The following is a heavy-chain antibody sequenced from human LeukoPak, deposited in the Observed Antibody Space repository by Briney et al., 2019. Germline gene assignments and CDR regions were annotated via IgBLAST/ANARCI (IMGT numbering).Heavy chain of an antibody. Sequence: PGGSLRLSCAASGFTFSSYWMTWVRQAPGKGLEWVANIKEDGSQKFYLDSVKGRFTISRDNAKNSLFLQMNGLRAEDTAVYYCARRGGSSSRRSPIDYWGQGTLVTVSS. CDR3: ARRGGSSSRRSPIDY. V-gene: IGHV3-7*01. CDR1: GFTFSSYW. CDR2: IKEDGSQK. J-gene: IGHJ4*02. D-gene: IGHD6-6*01.